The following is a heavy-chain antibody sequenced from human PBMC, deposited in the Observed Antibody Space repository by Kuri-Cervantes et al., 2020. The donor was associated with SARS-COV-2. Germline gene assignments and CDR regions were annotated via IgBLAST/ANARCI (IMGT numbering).Heavy chain of an antibody. CDR2: VRGKANNYAT. Sequence: GGSLRLSCEVSGFLFSDSAIHWVRQASGKGLEWVGRVRGKANNYATAYAASVKGRFTISRDDSKNTAYLQMNSLKTEDTAVYYCTTLIDYWGQGALVTVSS. CDR1: GFLFSDSA. V-gene: IGHV3-73*01. J-gene: IGHJ4*02. CDR3: TTLIDY.